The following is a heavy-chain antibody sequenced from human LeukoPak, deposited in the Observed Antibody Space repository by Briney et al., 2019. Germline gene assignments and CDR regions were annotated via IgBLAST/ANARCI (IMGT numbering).Heavy chain of an antibody. J-gene: IGHJ4*02. CDR3: AKLYDSSGYYLPLDY. CDR2: ISGRGGST. V-gene: IGHV3-23*01. CDR1: GFTFSSYA. D-gene: IGHD3-22*01. Sequence: TGGSLRLSCAASGFTFSSYAMSWVRQAPGKGLEWVSAISGRGGSTYYADSVKGRFTISRDNSKNTLYLQMNSLRAEDTAVYYCAKLYDSSGYYLPLDYWGQGTLVTVSS.